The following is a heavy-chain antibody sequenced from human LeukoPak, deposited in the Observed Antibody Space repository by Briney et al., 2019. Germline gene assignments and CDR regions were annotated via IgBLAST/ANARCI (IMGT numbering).Heavy chain of an antibody. CDR1: GFTFSDHY. CDR3: TREDGYNFYYFDY. CDR2: TRNKANSYTT. J-gene: IGHJ4*02. V-gene: IGHV3-72*01. Sequence: PGGSLRLSCAASGFTFSDHYMAWVRQAPGKGLEWVGRTRNKANSYTTEYAASVKGRFTISRDDSKNSLYLQMNSLKTEDTAVYYCTREDGYNFYYFDYWGQGTLVTVSS. D-gene: IGHD5-24*01.